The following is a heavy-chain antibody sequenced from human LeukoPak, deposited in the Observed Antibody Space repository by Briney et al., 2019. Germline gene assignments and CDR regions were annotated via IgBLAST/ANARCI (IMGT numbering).Heavy chain of an antibody. J-gene: IGHJ5*02. CDR1: GGSISSYY. CDR3: ARGGASSGYFNWFDP. Sequence: SETLSLTCTVSGGSISSYYWSWIRQPRGKGLEWIGYIYYSGSTNYNPSLKSRVTIPVDTSKTQFSLKLSSVTAADTAVYYCARGGASSGYFNWFDPWGQGTLVTVSS. CDR2: IYYSGST. V-gene: IGHV4-59*01. D-gene: IGHD5-12*01.